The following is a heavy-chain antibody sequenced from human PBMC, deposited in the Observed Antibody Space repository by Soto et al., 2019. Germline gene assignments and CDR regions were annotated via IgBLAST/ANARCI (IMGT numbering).Heavy chain of an antibody. Sequence: SVKVSCKASGYTFTSYDINWVRQAPGQGLEWMGGIIPILGIANYAQKFQGRVTITADKSTSTAYMELSSLRSEDTAVYYCARDLGYQLLSQNNWFDPWGQGTLVTVS. CDR2: IIPILGIA. CDR3: ARDLGYQLLSQNNWFDP. CDR1: GYTFTSYD. D-gene: IGHD2-2*01. V-gene: IGHV1-69*10. J-gene: IGHJ5*02.